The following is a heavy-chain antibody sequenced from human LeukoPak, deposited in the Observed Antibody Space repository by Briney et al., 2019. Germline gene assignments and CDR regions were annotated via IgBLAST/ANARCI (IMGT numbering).Heavy chain of an antibody. V-gene: IGHV3-30-3*01. J-gene: IGHJ3*02. CDR3: ARDRAFDI. CDR2: ISYDGSNK. CDR1: GFTFSSYA. Sequence: PGGSLRPSCAASGFTFSSYAMHWVRQAPGQGLEWVAVISYDGSNKYYADSVKGRFTISRDNSKNTLYLQMNSLRAEDTAVYYCARDRAFDIWGQGTMVTVSS.